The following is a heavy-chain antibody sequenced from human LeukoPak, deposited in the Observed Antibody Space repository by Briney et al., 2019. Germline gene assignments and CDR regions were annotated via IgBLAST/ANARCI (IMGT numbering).Heavy chain of an antibody. D-gene: IGHD3-22*01. J-gene: IGHJ3*02. CDR1: GFTFSSYR. V-gene: IGHV3-48*01. Sequence: GGSLRLSCAASGFTFSSYRMNWVRQAPGKGLEWVSYISSSSSTIYYADSVKGRFTISRDNAKNSLYLQMNSLRAEDTAVYYCARDYYSYSRGSWAFDIWGQGTMVTVSS. CDR2: ISSSSSTI. CDR3: ARDYYSYSRGSWAFDI.